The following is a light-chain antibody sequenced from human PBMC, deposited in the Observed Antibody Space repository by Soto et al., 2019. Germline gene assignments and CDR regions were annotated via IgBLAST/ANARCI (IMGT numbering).Light chain of an antibody. CDR2: ANN. Sequence: QSVLTQPPSASGTPGQRVTISCSGSSSNIGSNTVNWYQQLPGTAPKLLIHANNQRPSGVPDRFSGSKSGTSASLAISWLQSEEADYYCAAWDDRLNGYLFGNGTKVTV. V-gene: IGLV1-44*01. CDR1: SSNIGSNT. CDR3: AAWDDRLNGYL. J-gene: IGLJ1*01.